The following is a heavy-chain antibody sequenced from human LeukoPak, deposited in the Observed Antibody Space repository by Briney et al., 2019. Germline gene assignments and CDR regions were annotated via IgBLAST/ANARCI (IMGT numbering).Heavy chain of an antibody. V-gene: IGHV3-7*03. CDR2: IKKDGSEK. J-gene: IGHJ4*02. CDR1: GFTFSSYW. D-gene: IGHD4-23*01. CDR3: ARDSTVVTFDY. Sequence: GGSLRLSCAASGFTFSSYWMSWVRQAPGKGLEWVANIKKDGSEKYYVDSVKGRFTISRDNAKNSLYLQMNSLRAEDTALYYCARDSTVVTFDYWGQGTLVTVSS.